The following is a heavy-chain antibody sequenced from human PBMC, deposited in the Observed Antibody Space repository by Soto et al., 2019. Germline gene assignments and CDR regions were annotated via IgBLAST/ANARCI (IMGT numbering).Heavy chain of an antibody. D-gene: IGHD6-19*01. CDR1: GFTFSSYS. CDR3: AIDGGQWLNWFDP. CDR2: ISSSSSTI. J-gene: IGHJ5*02. Sequence: EVQLVESGGGLVQPGGSLRLSCAASGFTFSSYSMNWVRQAPGKGLEWVSYISSSSSTIYYADSVKGRFTISRDNAKNSLYLQMNSLRAEDTAVYYCAIDGGQWLNWFDPWGQGTLVTVSS. V-gene: IGHV3-48*01.